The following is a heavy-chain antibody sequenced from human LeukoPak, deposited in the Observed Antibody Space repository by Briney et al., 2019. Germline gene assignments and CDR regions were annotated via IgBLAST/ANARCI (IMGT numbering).Heavy chain of an antibody. D-gene: IGHD4-23*01. V-gene: IGHV1-69*06. CDR1: GGTFSSYA. CDR3: ARASYGGNSAARFDY. J-gene: IGHJ4*02. CDR2: IIPTFGTA. Sequence: SVKVSCKASGGTFSSYAISWVRQAPGQGLEWMGGIIPTFGTANYAQKFQGRVTITADKSTSTAYMELSSLRSEDTAVYYCARASYGGNSAARFDYWGQGTLVTVSS.